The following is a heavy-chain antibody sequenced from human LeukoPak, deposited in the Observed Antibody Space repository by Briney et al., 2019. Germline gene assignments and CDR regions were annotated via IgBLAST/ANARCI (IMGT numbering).Heavy chain of an antibody. Sequence: SETLSLTCTVSGDSISSYYWSWIRQPPGEGLEWIAYIYYSGSTNYNPSLKSRVTISVDTSKNQFSLKLSSVTAADTAVYYCAREGHRNYYDSSGSFQHWGQGTLVTVSS. D-gene: IGHD3-22*01. CDR1: GDSISSYY. CDR3: AREGHRNYYDSSGSFQH. J-gene: IGHJ1*01. CDR2: IYYSGST. V-gene: IGHV4-59*01.